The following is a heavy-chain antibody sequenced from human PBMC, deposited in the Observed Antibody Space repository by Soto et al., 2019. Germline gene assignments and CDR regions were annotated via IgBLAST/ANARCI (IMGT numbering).Heavy chain of an antibody. J-gene: IGHJ5*02. V-gene: IGHV1-8*01. D-gene: IGHD1-26*01. CDR1: GYTFTSYD. Sequence: ASVKVSCKASGYTFTSYDINWVRQAPGQGLEWMGVINPHGGSTAYAQKFKGRVTLTRDTSASTVYMEVSSLTSEDTAMYYCARSSGGNFGIIIEGTNWFAPWGQGXLVTVYS. CDR3: ARSSGGNFGIIIEGTNWFAP. CDR2: INPHGGST.